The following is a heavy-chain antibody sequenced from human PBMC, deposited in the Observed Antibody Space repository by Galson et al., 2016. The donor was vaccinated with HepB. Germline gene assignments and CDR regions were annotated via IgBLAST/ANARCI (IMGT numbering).Heavy chain of an antibody. CDR1: GFTFSSYA. V-gene: IGHV3-23*01. D-gene: IGHD2-15*01. Sequence: RLSCAASGFTFSSYAMNWVRQAPGKGLEWVSVISNSGATTYYADSVEGRFTISRDNPNNTLYLQMNSLRAEDTAAYYCAKSGYCSGNSCYNWFGPWGQGTLVTVSS. CDR2: ISNSGATT. J-gene: IGHJ5*02. CDR3: AKSGYCSGNSCYNWFGP.